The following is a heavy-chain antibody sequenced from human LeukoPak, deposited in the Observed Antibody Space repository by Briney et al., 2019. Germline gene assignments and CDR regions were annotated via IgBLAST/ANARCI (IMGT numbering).Heavy chain of an antibody. CDR1: GYRFTSHW. V-gene: IGHV5-51*01. CDR3: ARLRWPRGGRSSFDY. D-gene: IGHD3-10*01. CDR2: VNPDDSDT. J-gene: IGHJ4*02. Sequence: GESLKISCKGSGYRFTSHWIGWVRQMPGKGLEWMGIVNPDDSDTIYSPSFQGQVTISADESITTAYLQWSSLKASDTAMYYCARLRWPRGGRSSFDYWGQGALVTVSS.